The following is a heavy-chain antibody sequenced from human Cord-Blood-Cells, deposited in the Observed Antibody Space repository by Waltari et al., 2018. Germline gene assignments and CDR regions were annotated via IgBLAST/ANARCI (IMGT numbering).Heavy chain of an antibody. D-gene: IGHD6-19*01. CDR2: ISYDGSNK. Sequence: QVQLVESGGGVVQPGRSLRLSCAASGFTFSSYAMHWAPQAPGEGLEWVAVISYDGSNKYYADSVKGRFTISRDNSKNTLYLQMNSLRAEDTAVYYCARDSSGWYRIFDYWGQGTLVTVSS. V-gene: IGHV3-30*04. J-gene: IGHJ4*02. CDR3: ARDSSGWYRIFDY. CDR1: GFTFSSYA.